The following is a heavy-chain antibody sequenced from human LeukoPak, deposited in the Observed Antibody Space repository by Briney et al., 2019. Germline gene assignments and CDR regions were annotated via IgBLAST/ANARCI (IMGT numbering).Heavy chain of an antibody. CDR2: IYYSGST. CDR1: GGSISSYY. J-gene: IGHJ6*03. D-gene: IGHD3-10*01. Sequence: PSETLSLTCTVSGGSISSYYWSWIRQPPGKGLEWIGYIYYSGSTNYNPSLKSRVTISVDTSKNQFSLKLSSVTAADTAVYYCARQMPNYYGSGSPPLHYYYMDVWGKGTTVTISS. CDR3: ARQMPNYYGSGSPPLHYYYMDV. V-gene: IGHV4-59*08.